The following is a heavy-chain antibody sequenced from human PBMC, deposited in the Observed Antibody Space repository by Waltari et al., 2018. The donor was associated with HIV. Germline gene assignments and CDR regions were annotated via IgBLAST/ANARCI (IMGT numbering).Heavy chain of an antibody. V-gene: IGHV3-48*01. J-gene: IGHJ3*01. CDR3: TTWRAHIFGDAFDV. D-gene: IGHD3-3*02. CDR2: ISAAGEIT. CDR1: GLVLSTYS. Sequence: EIQIVEAGGGLLQSGRSLRLSCTASGLVLSTYSFNWVRQGPGGGMGWIAYISAAGEITYYADAVRGRFIVSRDNDRNTLSLDMNSLTVAETSLYYCTTWRAHIFGDAFDVWGQGTAVEVSS.